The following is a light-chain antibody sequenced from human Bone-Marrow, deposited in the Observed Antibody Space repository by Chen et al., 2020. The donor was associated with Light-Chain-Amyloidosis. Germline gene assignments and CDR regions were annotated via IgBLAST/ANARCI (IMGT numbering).Light chain of an antibody. V-gene: IGLV3-25*03. CDR1: DLPTKY. CDR3: QSADCSGTYEVI. CDR2: RDT. Sequence: SYELTQPPSVSVSPGQTARITCSGDDLPTKYAYWYQQKPGQAPVLVIHRDTERHSGISERFSGASSGTTATLTISGVQAEDAADSHCQSADCSGTYEVIFGGGTKLTVL. J-gene: IGLJ2*01.